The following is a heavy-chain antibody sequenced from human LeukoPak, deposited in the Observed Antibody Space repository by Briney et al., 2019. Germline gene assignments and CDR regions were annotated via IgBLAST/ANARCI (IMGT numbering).Heavy chain of an antibody. CDR3: ARDYRDYYYGMDV. CDR1: GFTFSSYA. V-gene: IGHV3-30-3*01. J-gene: IGHJ6*02. Sequence: PGGSLRLSCAASGFTFSSYAMHWVRQAPGKGLEWVAVISYDGSNKYYADSVKGRFTISRDNSKNTLYLQKNSLRAEDTAVYYCARDYRDYYYGMDVWGQGTTVTVSS. CDR2: ISYDGSNK. D-gene: IGHD4-11*01.